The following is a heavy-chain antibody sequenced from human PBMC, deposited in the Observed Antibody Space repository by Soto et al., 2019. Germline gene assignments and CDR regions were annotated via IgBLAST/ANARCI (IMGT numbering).Heavy chain of an antibody. D-gene: IGHD2-2*02. Sequence: EVQLLESGGGLVQPGGSLRLSCAASGFTFSSYAMSWVRQAPGKGLEWVSAISGSGGSTYYADSVKGRFTISRDNSKNTLYLQMTSLRAEDTAVYYCTKEAVVPAAIGLWNFDYWGQGTLVTVSS. CDR1: GFTFSSYA. J-gene: IGHJ4*02. CDR2: ISGSGGST. CDR3: TKEAVVPAAIGLWNFDY. V-gene: IGHV3-23*01.